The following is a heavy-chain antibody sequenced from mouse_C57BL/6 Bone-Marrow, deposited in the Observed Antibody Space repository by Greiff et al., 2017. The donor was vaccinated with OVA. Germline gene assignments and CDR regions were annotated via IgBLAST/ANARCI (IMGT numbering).Heavy chain of an antibody. CDR2: IDPENGDT. CDR1: GFNIKDDY. D-gene: IGHD1-1*01. Sequence: QLQQSGAELVRPGASVKLSCTASGFNIKDDYMHWVKQRPEQGLEWIGWIDPENGDTEYASKFQGKATITADTSSNTAYLQLSSLTSEDTAVYYCTTRGSSPYYYAMDYWGQGTSVTVSS. J-gene: IGHJ4*01. V-gene: IGHV14-4*01. CDR3: TTRGSSPYYYAMDY.